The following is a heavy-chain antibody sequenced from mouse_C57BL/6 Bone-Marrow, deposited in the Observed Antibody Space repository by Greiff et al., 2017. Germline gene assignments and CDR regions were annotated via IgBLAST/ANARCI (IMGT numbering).Heavy chain of an antibody. D-gene: IGHD1-1*01. CDR1: GFTFSSYA. CDR3: ARDGAYYGSRAY. CDR2: ISDGGSYT. J-gene: IGHJ3*01. Sequence: EVQLVESGGGLVKPGGSLKLSCAASGFTFSSYAMSWVRQTPEKRLGWVATISDGGSYTYYPDNVKGRFTISRDNAKNNLYLQMSHLKSEDTAMYYCARDGAYYGSRAYWGQGTLVTVSA. V-gene: IGHV5-4*01.